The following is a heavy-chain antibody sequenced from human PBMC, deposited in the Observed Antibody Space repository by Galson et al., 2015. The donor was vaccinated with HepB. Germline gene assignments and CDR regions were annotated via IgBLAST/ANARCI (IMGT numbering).Heavy chain of an antibody. J-gene: IGHJ4*02. V-gene: IGHV3-23*01. CDR3: AKHFCSPGSTSCDQFDY. Sequence: SLRLSCAASGFTFSSYAMSWVRQAPGKGLEWVSAISGSGGSTYYADSVKGRFTISRDNSKNTLYLQMNSLRAEDTAVYYCAKHFCSPGSTSCDQFDYWGQGTLVTVSS. CDR1: GFTFSSYA. D-gene: IGHD2-2*01. CDR2: ISGSGGST.